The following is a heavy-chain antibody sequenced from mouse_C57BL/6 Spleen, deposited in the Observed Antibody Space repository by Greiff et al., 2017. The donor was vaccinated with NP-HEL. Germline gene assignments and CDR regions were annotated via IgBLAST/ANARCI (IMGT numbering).Heavy chain of an antibody. D-gene: IGHD2-3*01. J-gene: IGHJ1*03. CDR1: GYSFTDYN. V-gene: IGHV1-39*01. CDR2: INPNYGTT. Sequence: EVQLQQSGPELVKPGASVKISCKASGYSFTDYNMNWVKQSNGKSLEWIGVINPNYGTTSYNQKFKGKATLTVDQSSSTAYMQLNSLTSEDSAVYYCARRGGYDGYYDWYFDVWGTGTTVTVSS. CDR3: ARRGGYDGYYDWYFDV.